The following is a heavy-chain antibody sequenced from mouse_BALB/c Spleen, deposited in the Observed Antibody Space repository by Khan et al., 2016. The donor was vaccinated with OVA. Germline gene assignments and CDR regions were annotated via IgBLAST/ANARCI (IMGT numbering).Heavy chain of an antibody. CDR3: ARDHGNTYEYFDY. J-gene: IGHJ2*01. CDR2: IWAGGST. V-gene: IGHV2-9*02. Sequence: QVQLKESGPGLVAPSQSLSITCTVSGFSLTSYGVHWVRQPPGKGLEWLGIIWAGGSTNYNSALMSRLSISKDNSKSQAFVKMISLQTDDTAMYYCARDHGNTYEYFDYWGQGTTLTVSS. D-gene: IGHD1-1*01. CDR1: GFSLTSYG.